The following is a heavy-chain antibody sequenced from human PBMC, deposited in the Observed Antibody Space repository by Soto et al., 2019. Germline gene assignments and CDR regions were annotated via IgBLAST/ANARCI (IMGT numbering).Heavy chain of an antibody. V-gene: IGHV4-30-4*01. CDR2: IYHSGST. Sequence: QVQLQESGPGLVKPSQTLSLTCTVSGGSISSGDYYWSWIRQPPGKGLEWIGYIYHSGSTYYNPSLKSRVTISVDTSKNHFSLKLSSLTAVDTAAHYCARDHPPVSAWPFFKASARGMDVWGQGTTVTVSS. D-gene: IGHD6-25*01. CDR3: ARDHPPVSAWPFFKASARGMDV. CDR1: GGSISSGDYY. J-gene: IGHJ6*02.